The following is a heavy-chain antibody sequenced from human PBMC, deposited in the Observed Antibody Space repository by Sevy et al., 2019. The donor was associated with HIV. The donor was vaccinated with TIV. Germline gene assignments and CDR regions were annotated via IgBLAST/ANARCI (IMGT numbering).Heavy chain of an antibody. CDR3: ARDYSYYDSSGYYRDPPS. Sequence: GGSLRLSCAASGFTFSSYEMNWVRQAPGKGLEWVSYISSSGSTIYYADSVKGRFTISRDNAKNSLYLKMNSLKAEDTAVYYCARDYSYYDSSGYYRDPPSWGQGTMVTVSS. J-gene: IGHJ3*01. CDR2: ISSSGSTI. V-gene: IGHV3-48*03. D-gene: IGHD3-22*01. CDR1: GFTFSSYE.